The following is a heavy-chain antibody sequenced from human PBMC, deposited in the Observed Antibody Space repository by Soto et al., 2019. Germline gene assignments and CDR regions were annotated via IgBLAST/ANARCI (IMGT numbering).Heavy chain of an antibody. J-gene: IGHJ4*02. V-gene: IGHV3-23*01. Sequence: EVQLLDSGGGLVQPGGSLRLSCAASGFTFITYAMSWVRQAPGKGLEWVSIISGSGGSTYYPDSVKGRFTISRDNSKNTLYRQMNSLRADDTAVYYCAKLPAAQSYVDFWGQGTLVTVSS. CDR1: GFTFITYA. CDR2: ISGSGGST. CDR3: AKLPAAQSYVDF. D-gene: IGHD2-2*01.